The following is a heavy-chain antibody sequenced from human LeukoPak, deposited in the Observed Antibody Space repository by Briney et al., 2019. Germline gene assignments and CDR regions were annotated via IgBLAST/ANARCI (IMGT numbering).Heavy chain of an antibody. CDR2: IYYSGGT. Sequence: SETLSLTCTVSGGSISSYYWSWIRQPPGKGLEWIGYIYYSGGTNYNPSLKSRVTISVDTSKNQFSLKLSSVTAADTAVYYCARDAPVASRYYGMDVWGQGTTVTVSS. J-gene: IGHJ6*02. CDR1: GGSISSYY. D-gene: IGHD2-2*01. V-gene: IGHV4-59*01. CDR3: ARDAPVASRYYGMDV.